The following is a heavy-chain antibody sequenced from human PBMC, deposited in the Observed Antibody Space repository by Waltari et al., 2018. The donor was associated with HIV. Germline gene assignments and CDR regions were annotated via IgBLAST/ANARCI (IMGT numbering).Heavy chain of an antibody. CDR2: IYTSGST. D-gene: IGHD6-19*01. V-gene: IGHV4-61*02. Sequence: QVHLQESGPGLVKPSQTLSLTCTVSGGSISSGSYYWSWIRQPAGKGLEWIGRIYTSGSTNYNPSLKSRVTISVDTSKNQFSLKLSSVTAADTAVYYCARHSYSSGWGLDYWGQGTLVTVSS. CDR1: GGSISSGSYY. CDR3: ARHSYSSGWGLDY. J-gene: IGHJ4*02.